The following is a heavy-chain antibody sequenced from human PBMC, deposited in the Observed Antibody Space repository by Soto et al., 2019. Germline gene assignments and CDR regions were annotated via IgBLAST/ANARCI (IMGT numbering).Heavy chain of an antibody. D-gene: IGHD6-6*01. Sequence: QVQLQESGPGLVKPSETLSLTCTASGGSISSYYWSWIRQPPGKGLEWIGYIYPSGTTNNNPSLKRRVTISVDTSKKEFSLKLSFVTAADTAVHYCASGAARGFDYWGQGSLVTVSS. J-gene: IGHJ4*02. CDR2: IYPSGTT. V-gene: IGHV4-59*01. CDR3: ASGAARGFDY. CDR1: GGSISSYY.